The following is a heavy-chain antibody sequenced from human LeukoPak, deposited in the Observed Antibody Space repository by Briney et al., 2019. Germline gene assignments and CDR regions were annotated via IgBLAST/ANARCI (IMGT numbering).Heavy chain of an antibody. CDR3: AREQLEPTSSYAFDI. Sequence: PGGTLRLSCAASGYTFSSYWMSWVRQAPGKGLEWVANIKQDGSEKYYVDSVKGRFTISRDNAKNSLYLQMNSLRAEDTAVYYCAREQLEPTSSYAFDIWGRGTMVTVSS. D-gene: IGHD1-1*01. V-gene: IGHV3-7*01. CDR2: IKQDGSEK. J-gene: IGHJ3*02. CDR1: GYTFSSYW.